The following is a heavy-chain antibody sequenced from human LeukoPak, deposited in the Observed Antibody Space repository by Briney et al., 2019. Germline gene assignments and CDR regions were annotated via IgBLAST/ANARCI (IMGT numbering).Heavy chain of an antibody. CDR3: ASRFEWLSSFDY. CDR1: ALTFSNTA. CDR2: ISHDGSSE. J-gene: IGHJ4*02. V-gene: IGHV3-30*03. D-gene: IGHD3-3*01. Sequence: RGRSLSPARAPSALTFSNTAIDWGSQAPFKRPQWVALISHDGSSEYYGDSMKGRFTISRDNSRNTFYLQMNSLRAEDTAVYYCASRFEWLSSFDYWGQGTLVTVAS.